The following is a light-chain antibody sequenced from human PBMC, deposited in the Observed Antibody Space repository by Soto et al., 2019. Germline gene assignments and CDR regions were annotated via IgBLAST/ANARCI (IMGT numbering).Light chain of an antibody. J-gene: IGKJ1*01. V-gene: IGKV1-27*01. CDR2: VAS. Sequence: DIQMTQSPSSLSASVGDRVTITCRASQGISNYLAWYQQQPGKVPKLLIYVASTLQSGVPSRFSGSGSGTYFTLTISSLQPKDVETYYCQNYNSAPWTFGQGPKVEIK. CDR3: QNYNSAPWT. CDR1: QGISNY.